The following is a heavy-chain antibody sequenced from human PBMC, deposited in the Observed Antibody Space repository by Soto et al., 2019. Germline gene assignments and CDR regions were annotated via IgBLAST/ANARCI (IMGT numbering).Heavy chain of an antibody. CDR2: IYYSGST. CDR1: GGSISSYY. J-gene: IGHJ4*02. V-gene: IGHV4-59*01. CDR3: ARTHYYDSSDISFDY. Sequence: SETLSLTCTVSGGSISSYYWSWIRQPPGKGLEWIGYIYYSGSTNYNPSLKSRVTISVDTSKNQFSLKLSSVTAADTAVYYCARTHYYDSSDISFDYWDQGTLVTAPQ. D-gene: IGHD3-22*01.